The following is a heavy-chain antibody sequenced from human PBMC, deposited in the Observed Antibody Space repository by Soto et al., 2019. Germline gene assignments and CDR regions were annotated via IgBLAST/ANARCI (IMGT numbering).Heavy chain of an antibody. J-gene: IGHJ4*02. Sequence: SETLSLTCTVSGGSISSSSYYWGWIRQPPGKGLEWIGSIYYSGSTYYNPSLKSRVTISVDTSKNQFSLKLSSVTAADTADYYCARGGDYSGPRTYCTPFFDYWAQGTLVTVSS. CDR2: IYYSGST. CDR3: ARGGDYSGPRTYCTPFFDY. V-gene: IGHV4-39*01. D-gene: IGHD3-10*01. CDR1: GGSISSSSYY.